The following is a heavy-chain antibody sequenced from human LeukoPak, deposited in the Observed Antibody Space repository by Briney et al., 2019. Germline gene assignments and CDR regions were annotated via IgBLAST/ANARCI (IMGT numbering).Heavy chain of an antibody. V-gene: IGHV1-69*05. D-gene: IGHD3-10*01. CDR1: GGTFSSYA. J-gene: IGHJ4*02. CDR2: IIPIFGTA. CDR3: ARDPFMVRGVITTAYFDY. Sequence: GSSVKVSCKASGGTFSSYAISWVRQARGQGLEWMGRIIPIFGTANYAQKFQGRVTITTDESTSTAYMELSSLRSEDTAVYYCARDPFMVRGVITTAYFDYWGQGTLVTVSS.